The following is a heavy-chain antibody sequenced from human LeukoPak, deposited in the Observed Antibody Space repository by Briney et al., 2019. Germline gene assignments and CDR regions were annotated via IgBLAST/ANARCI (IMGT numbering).Heavy chain of an antibody. J-gene: IGHJ4*02. D-gene: IGHD3-3*01. V-gene: IGHV1-8*03. CDR1: GYTFTSYD. Sequence: ASVKVSCKASGYTFTSYDNNWVRQATGQGLEWMGWMNPNSGNTGYAQKFQGRVTITRNTSISTAYMELSSLRSEDTAVYYCARGRKRRYDFWSGYSSHFDYWGQGTLVTVSS. CDR2: MNPNSGNT. CDR3: ARGRKRRYDFWSGYSSHFDY.